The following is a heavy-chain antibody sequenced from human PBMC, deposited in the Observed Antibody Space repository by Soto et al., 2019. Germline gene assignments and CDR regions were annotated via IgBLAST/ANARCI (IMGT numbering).Heavy chain of an antibody. CDR3: ARERTLRGRSPFDY. CDR1: GGSISSSTYY. J-gene: IGHJ4*02. V-gene: IGHV4-39*02. Sequence: SETLSLTCTVSGGSISSSTYYWGWIRQPPGKGLEWIGSIYYSGSTYYNPSLKSRVTISVDTSKNQFSLKLNSVTAADTAVYYCARERTLRGRSPFDYWGQGTLVTVSS. CDR2: IYYSGST. D-gene: IGHD3-10*01.